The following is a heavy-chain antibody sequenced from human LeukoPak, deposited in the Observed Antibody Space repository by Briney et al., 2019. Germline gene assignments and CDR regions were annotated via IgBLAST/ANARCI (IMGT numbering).Heavy chain of an antibody. D-gene: IGHD6-13*01. V-gene: IGHV4-34*01. CDR2: INHSGST. J-gene: IGHJ3*02. CDR3: ASFSWSAFDI. CDR1: GGSFSDYY. Sequence: PSETLSLTCAVHGGSFSDYYWSWIRQPPGKGLEWIGEINHSGSTNYNPSLKSRVTISVDTSKNQFSLKLSSVTAADTAVYYCASFSWSAFDIWGQGTMVTVSS.